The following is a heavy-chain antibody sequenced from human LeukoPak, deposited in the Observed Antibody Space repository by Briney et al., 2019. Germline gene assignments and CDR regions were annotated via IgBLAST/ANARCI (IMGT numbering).Heavy chain of an antibody. J-gene: IGHJ6*03. V-gene: IGHV1-24*01. CDR3: ATSLPKYCSSTSCYYYYYMDV. Sequence: ASVKVSCKASGYTFTSYDINWVRQATGQGLEWMGGFDPEDGETIYAQKFQGRVTMTEDTSTDTAYMELGSLRSEDTAVYYCATSLPKYCSSTSCYYYYYMDVWGKGTTVTVSS. CDR1: GYTFTSYD. D-gene: IGHD2-2*01. CDR2: FDPEDGET.